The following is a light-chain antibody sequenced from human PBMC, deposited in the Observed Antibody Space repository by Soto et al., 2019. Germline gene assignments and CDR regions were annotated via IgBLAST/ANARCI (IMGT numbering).Light chain of an antibody. CDR2: KAT. Sequence: DIQMTQSPSTLYASVGHRVTITCRASQRISSWLAWYQQKPGKAPKLLIYKATSLESEDPSRFSGSGSGTEFTLTISSLQPDDFATYYCQQYNSYPWTFGQGTKVEIK. CDR3: QQYNSYPWT. V-gene: IGKV1-5*03. CDR1: QRISSW. J-gene: IGKJ1*01.